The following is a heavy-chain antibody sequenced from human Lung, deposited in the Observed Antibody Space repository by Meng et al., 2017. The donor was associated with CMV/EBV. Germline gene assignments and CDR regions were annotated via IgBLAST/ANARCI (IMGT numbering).Heavy chain of an antibody. D-gene: IGHD2-2*01. CDR2: INGGNGKT. J-gene: IGHJ4*02. V-gene: IGHV1-3*01. CDR3: ARDVVVPAALTVRIDY. Sequence: QGRLCQSGAEVKKPGASVKVSCKASGYTFTSYAIHWVRQAPGQRLEWMGWINGGNGKTKYSQKFQGRVTITRDTSASTAYMELSSLRSEDTAVYYCARDVVVPAALTVRIDYWGQGTLVTVSS. CDR1: GYTFTSYA.